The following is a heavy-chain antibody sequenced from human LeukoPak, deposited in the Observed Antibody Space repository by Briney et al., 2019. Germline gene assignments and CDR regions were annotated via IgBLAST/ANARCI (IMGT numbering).Heavy chain of an antibody. D-gene: IGHD3-10*01. J-gene: IGHJ3*02. Sequence: GASVKVSCKASGYTFTSYGISWVRQAPGQGLEWMGGIIPIFGTENYAQKFQGRVTITADESTSTAYMELSSLRSEDTAVYYCAMGRYIDAFDIWGQGTMVTVSS. CDR2: IIPIFGTE. CDR1: GYTFTSYG. CDR3: AMGRYIDAFDI. V-gene: IGHV1-69*13.